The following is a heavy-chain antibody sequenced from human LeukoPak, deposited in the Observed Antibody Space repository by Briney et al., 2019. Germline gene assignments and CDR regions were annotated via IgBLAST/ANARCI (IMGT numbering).Heavy chain of an antibody. CDR2: IYYSGST. Sequence: PSETLSLTCTVSGGSISSSSYYWGWIRQPPGKGLEWIGCIYYSGSTNYNPSLKSRVTISVETSKNQFSLKLSSVTAADTAVYYCARVTGYMIEDYFDYWGQGTLVTVSS. CDR1: GGSISSSSYY. D-gene: IGHD3-22*01. V-gene: IGHV4-61*05. CDR3: ARVTGYMIEDYFDY. J-gene: IGHJ4*02.